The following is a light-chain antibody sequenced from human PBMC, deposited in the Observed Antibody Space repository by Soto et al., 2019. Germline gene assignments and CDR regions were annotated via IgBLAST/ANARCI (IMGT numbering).Light chain of an antibody. Sequence: DIVMTQSPATLSVSPGEIATLSCRASQSVGSSYLIWYQQKPGQAPRLLIYDASNRANGIPARFSGSGSGTDFTLTISSLEPEDFALYYCQHRDSWPLTFGGGTKVDIK. CDR1: QSVGSSY. CDR2: DAS. CDR3: QHRDSWPLT. V-gene: IGKV3-11*01. J-gene: IGKJ4*01.